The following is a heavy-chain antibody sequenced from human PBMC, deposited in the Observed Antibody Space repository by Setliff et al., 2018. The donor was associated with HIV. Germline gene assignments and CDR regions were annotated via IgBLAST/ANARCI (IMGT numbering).Heavy chain of an antibody. Sequence: GASVKVSCQASGYPFTSYYMHWVRQAPGQGLEWMGIINPRGGSTRYAQKFQGRVTMTRDTSTSTVDRELSSLRSEDTDVEYCARGREGVVTAINYCDYWGQGTLVTVSS. CDR2: INPRGGST. CDR3: ARGREGVVTAINYCDY. CDR1: GYPFTSYY. D-gene: IGHD2-21*02. J-gene: IGHJ4*02. V-gene: IGHV1-46*01.